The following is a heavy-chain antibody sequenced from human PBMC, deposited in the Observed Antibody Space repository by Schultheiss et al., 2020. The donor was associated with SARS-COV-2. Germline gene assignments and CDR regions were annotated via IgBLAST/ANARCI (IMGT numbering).Heavy chain of an antibody. CDR2: ISSSGSTI. D-gene: IGHD2-2*02. CDR1: GFTFDDYA. V-gene: IGHV3-11*01. J-gene: IGHJ6*02. CDR3: ARAHLVPAAIRTGYYYYGMDV. Sequence: GGSLRLSCAASGFTFDDYAMTWVRQAPGQGLEWVSYISSSGSTIYYADSVKGRFTISRDNAKNSLYLQMNSLRAEDTAVYYCARAHLVPAAIRTGYYYYGMDVWGQGTTVTVSS.